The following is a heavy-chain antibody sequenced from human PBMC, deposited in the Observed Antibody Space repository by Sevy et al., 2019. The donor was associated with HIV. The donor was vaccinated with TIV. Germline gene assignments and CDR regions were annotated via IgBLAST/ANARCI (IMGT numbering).Heavy chain of an antibody. CDR3: ARDLPPSATTVPHFDC. CDR1: GFSFSSYE. Sequence: GGSLRLSCAASGFSFSSYEMNWVRQAPGKGLEWVSYISNSGTTISYSDSVRGRFTISRDNARNLLYLQMNSLRADDTAVYFCARDLPPSATTVPHFDCWGQRTLVTVSS. D-gene: IGHD4-17*01. CDR2: ISNSGTTI. J-gene: IGHJ4*02. V-gene: IGHV3-48*03.